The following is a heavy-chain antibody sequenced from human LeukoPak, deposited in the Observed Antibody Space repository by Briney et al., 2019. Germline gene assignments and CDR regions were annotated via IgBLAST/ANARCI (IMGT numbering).Heavy chain of an antibody. V-gene: IGHV3-30*18. J-gene: IGHJ4*02. Sequence: LRLSCAASGXTFSSYGMHWVRQAPGKGLEWVAVISYDGSNKYYADSVKGRFTISRDNSKNTLYPQMNSLRAEDTAVYYCAKVGDGYDYWGQGTLVTVSS. CDR1: GXTFSSYG. CDR2: ISYDGSNK. D-gene: IGHD5-24*01. CDR3: AKVGDGYDY.